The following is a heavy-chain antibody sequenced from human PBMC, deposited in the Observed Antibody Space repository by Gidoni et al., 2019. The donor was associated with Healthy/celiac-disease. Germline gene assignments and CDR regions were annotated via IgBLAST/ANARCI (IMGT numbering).Heavy chain of an antibody. Sequence: EMRLVQSEGGLVQPGGSLRLACAASGFTFSSYGMNLVRQAPGKELEWVANIKQDGSEKKYVDSVKGLFTISRDNAKNSLYLQMNSLRAEDTAVYYCARDPEFGVDAFDLWGQGTMVTVSS. CDR2: IKQDGSEK. J-gene: IGHJ3*01. V-gene: IGHV3-7*01. CDR1: GFTFSSYG. CDR3: ARDPEFGVDAFDL. D-gene: IGHD3-16*01.